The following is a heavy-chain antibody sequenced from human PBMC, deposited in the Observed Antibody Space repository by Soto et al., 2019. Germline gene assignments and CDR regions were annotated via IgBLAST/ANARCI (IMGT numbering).Heavy chain of an antibody. CDR3: AKAGGSGGYYAERDYYFDY. J-gene: IGHJ4*02. CDR1: GFTFNRYA. CDR2: ISGSGGST. D-gene: IGHD3-10*01. V-gene: IGHV3-23*01. Sequence: EVQLLESGGGLVQPGGSLRLSCAASGFTFNRYAMSWVRQAPGKGLEWGSTISGSGGSTYYADSVQGRFSISRDNSKNTLSLEVNSLRAEDTAIYYCAKAGGSGGYYAERDYYFDYWGQGTLVTVSS.